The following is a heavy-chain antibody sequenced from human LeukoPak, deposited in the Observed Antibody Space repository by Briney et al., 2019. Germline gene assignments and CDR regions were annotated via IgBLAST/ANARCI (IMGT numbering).Heavy chain of an antibody. CDR1: GFTFVDYG. CDR2: INYNGAIT. V-gene: IGHV3-20*04. D-gene: IGHD3-3*02. Sequence: GGSLRLSCATSGFTFVDYGLSWARRATGKGLEWLCAINYNGAITDYADSVKGRFTISRDNAKNSLYLRMDSLRAEDTALYYCARDRLGPSFSVSHFDLWGQGTLVTVSS. J-gene: IGHJ4*02. CDR3: ARDRLGPSFSVSHFDL.